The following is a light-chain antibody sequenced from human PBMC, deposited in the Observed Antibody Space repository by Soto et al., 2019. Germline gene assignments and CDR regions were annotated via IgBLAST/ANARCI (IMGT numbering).Light chain of an antibody. V-gene: IGLV1-44*01. Sequence: QSVLTQPPSASGTPGQRVTFSCSGSGPNIGSNVVNWYQQLPGTAPKLLIYFNTQRPSGVPDRFSGSKSGTSASLAISGLQSEDEADYYCAAWDDSLTGLLIGGGTKVIVL. J-gene: IGLJ2*01. CDR1: GPNIGSNV. CDR2: FNT. CDR3: AAWDDSLTGLL.